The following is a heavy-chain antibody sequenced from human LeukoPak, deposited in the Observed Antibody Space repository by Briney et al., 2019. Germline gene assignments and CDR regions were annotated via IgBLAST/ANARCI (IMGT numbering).Heavy chain of an antibody. Sequence: GGSLRPSCAASGFTFSSYEMNWVRQAPGKGLEWVSYISSSGSTIYYADSVKGRFTISRDNAKNSLYLQMNSLRAEDTAVYYCARESGYCSGGSCRNWFDPWGQGTLVTVSS. CDR3: ARESGYCSGGSCRNWFDP. V-gene: IGHV3-48*03. CDR2: ISSSGSTI. CDR1: GFTFSSYE. J-gene: IGHJ5*02. D-gene: IGHD2-15*01.